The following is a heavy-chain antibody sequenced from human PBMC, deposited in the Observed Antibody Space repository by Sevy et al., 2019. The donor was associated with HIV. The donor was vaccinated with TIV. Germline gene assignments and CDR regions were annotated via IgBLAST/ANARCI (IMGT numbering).Heavy chain of an antibody. CDR2: ISGGGGST. J-gene: IGHJ2*01. CDR3: AKGNSDFWSGFRYFDL. CDR1: AFTFSSYA. V-gene: IGHV3-23*01. Sequence: GGSLRLSCAASAFTFSSYALSWVRQAPGKGLEWVSGISGGGGSTYYADSVKGRFTISRDNSKDTLYLQMNSLRVEDTAVYFCAKGNSDFWSGFRYFDLWGRSTLVTVSS. D-gene: IGHD3-3*01.